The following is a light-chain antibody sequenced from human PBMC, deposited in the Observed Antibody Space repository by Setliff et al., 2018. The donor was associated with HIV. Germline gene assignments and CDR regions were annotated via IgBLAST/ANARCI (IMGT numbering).Light chain of an antibody. V-gene: IGLV2-23*02. CDR3: CSYAGSRTFYV. Sequence: QSALTQPASVSGSPGQSITFSCTGTSSDVGNYNLVSWYQHHPGKAPKLMLYEVTKRPSGISDRFSGSKSGDTASLTISGLQAEDEADYYCCSYAGSRTFYVFGTGTKVTV. CDR1: SSDVGNYNL. J-gene: IGLJ1*01. CDR2: EVT.